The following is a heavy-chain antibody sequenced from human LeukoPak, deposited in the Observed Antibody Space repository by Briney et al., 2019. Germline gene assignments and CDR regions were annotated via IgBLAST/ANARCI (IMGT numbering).Heavy chain of an antibody. D-gene: IGHD3-3*01. Sequence: NPSETLSLTCAVSGGSIRSYHWSWIRQPPGKGLEWIGYTSYCGSTNYNPSLKSRVTISVDTSKNQFSLNLSSVTAADTAVYYCARARESGYTTELDYWGQGTLVTVSS. V-gene: IGHV4-59*01. J-gene: IGHJ4*02. CDR3: ARARESGYTTELDY. CDR2: TSYCGST. CDR1: GGSIRSYH.